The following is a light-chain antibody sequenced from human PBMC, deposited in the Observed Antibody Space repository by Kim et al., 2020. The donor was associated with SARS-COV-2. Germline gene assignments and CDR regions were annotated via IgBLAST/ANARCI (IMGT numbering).Light chain of an antibody. CDR3: SSYTTRRTYV. CDR2: DVA. Sequence: QSALTQPASVSGSPGQSITISCAGTSSDVDRYNSVSWYQQHPGKAPKLVIYDVANRPSGVTDRFSGSKSGNTASLTISGLQADDEADYYCSSYTTRRTYVFGTGTKVTVL. J-gene: IGLJ1*01. CDR1: SSDVDRYNS. V-gene: IGLV2-14*03.